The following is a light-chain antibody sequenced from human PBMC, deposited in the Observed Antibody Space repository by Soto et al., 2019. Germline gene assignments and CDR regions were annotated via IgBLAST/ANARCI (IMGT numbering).Light chain of an antibody. V-gene: IGKV1-39*01. CDR3: QQSYSTPIT. J-gene: IGKJ5*01. CDR2: AAS. CDR1: QSLLHSDGKTY. Sequence: MTQTPLSLSVTPGQPASISCKSSQSLLHSDGKTYLAWYQQKPGKAPKLLIYAASSLQSGVPSRFSGSGSGTDFTLTISSLQPEDFATYYCQQSYSTPITFGQGTRLEIK.